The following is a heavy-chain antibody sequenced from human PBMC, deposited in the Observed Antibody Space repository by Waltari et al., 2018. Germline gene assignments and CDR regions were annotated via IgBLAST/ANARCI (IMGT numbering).Heavy chain of an antibody. CDR1: GDSVSSGDYS. CDR2: IYDSGST. Sequence: QVQLQESGPGLVKPSQTLSLTCTVSGDSVSSGDYSWTWIRQPPGKRLEWIGYIYDSGSTYSSPSLKSRVTISVDTSKNQFSLKLSSVTAADTAVYYCASCGGDCLGGFDIWGQGTMVTVSS. J-gene: IGHJ3*02. V-gene: IGHV4-30-4*07. D-gene: IGHD2-21*02. CDR3: ASCGGDCLGGFDI.